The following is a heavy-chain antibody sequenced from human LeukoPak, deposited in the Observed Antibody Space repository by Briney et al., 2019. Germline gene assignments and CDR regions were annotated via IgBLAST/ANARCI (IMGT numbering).Heavy chain of an antibody. V-gene: IGHV3-21*01. CDR3: ARVGTMIVVDY. J-gene: IGHJ4*02. Sequence: GGSLRLSCAASGFTFSSYSMNWVRQAPGKGLEWVSSISSSSSSYIYYADSVKGRFTISRDNAKNSLYLQMNSLRAEDTAVYYCARVGTMIVVDYWGQGTLVTVSS. CDR2: ISSSSSSYI. CDR1: GFTFSSYS. D-gene: IGHD3-22*01.